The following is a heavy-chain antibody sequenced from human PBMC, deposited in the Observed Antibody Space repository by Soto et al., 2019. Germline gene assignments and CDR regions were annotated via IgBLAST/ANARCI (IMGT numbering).Heavy chain of an antibody. CDR3: AKTYYDFWSGYPNYYYYGMDV. D-gene: IGHD3-3*01. CDR1: GFTFSSYG. Sequence: GSLRLSCAASGFTFSSYGMHWVRQAPGKGLEWVAVISYDGSNKYYADSVKGRFTISRDNSKNTLYLQMNSLRAEDTAVYYCAKTYYDFWSGYPNYYYYGMDVWGQGTTVTVSS. J-gene: IGHJ6*02. V-gene: IGHV3-30*18. CDR2: ISYDGSNK.